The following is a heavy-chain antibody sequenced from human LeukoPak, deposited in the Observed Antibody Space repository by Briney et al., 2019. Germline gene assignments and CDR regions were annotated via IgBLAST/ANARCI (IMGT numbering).Heavy chain of an antibody. J-gene: IGHJ4*02. CDR2: IYHSGST. Sequence: SETLSLTCGVSGDSISSTNWWTWVRQPPGKGLEWIGEIYHSGSTNYNPSLESRVTISVDKSKNQFSLKLSSVTAADTAVYYCARGGTGHLDYWGQGTLVTVSS. CDR1: GDSISSTNW. V-gene: IGHV4-4*02. CDR3: ARGGTGHLDY. D-gene: IGHD7-27*01.